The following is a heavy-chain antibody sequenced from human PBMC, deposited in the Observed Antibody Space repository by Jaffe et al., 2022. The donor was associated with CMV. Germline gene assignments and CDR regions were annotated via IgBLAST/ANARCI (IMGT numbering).Heavy chain of an antibody. CDR2: ISSSSSYI. CDR1: GFTFSSYS. J-gene: IGHJ6*03. Sequence: EVQLVESGGGLVKPGGSLRLSCAASGFTFSSYSMNWVRQAPGKGLEWVSSISSSSSYIYYADSVKGRFTISRDNAKNSLYLQMNSLRAEDTAVYYCAREVVAARDYYYYYYMDVWGKGTTVTVSS. D-gene: IGHD2-15*01. CDR3: AREVVAARDYYYYYYMDV. V-gene: IGHV3-21*01.